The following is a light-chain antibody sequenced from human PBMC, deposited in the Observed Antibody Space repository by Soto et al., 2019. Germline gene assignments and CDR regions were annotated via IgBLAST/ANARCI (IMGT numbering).Light chain of an antibody. CDR2: SHN. Sequence: QSVLTQPPSASGTPGQRVTISCSGSGSNIGSNYGFWYQHLPGTAPQLLIYSHNLRPSGVPDRFSGSTSGTSASLAISGLRSEDEGDYHCAAWDDSLRGVVFGGGTKLTVL. CDR3: AAWDDSLRGVV. J-gene: IGLJ3*02. V-gene: IGLV1-47*02. CDR1: GSNIGSNY.